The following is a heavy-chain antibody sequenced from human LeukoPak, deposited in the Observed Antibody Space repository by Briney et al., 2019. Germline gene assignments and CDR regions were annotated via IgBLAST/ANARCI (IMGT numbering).Heavy chain of an antibody. J-gene: IGHJ4*02. CDR2: IKQDGSEK. V-gene: IGHV3-7*01. Sequence: GGSLRLSCAASGFTFSTYRMSWVRQAPGKGLEWVANIKQDGSEKHYVDSVKGRFTISRDNAKNSLNLQMNSLRAEDTAVYYCAREGDSGYVELDSWGQGTLVTVSS. D-gene: IGHD5-12*01. CDR3: AREGDSGYVELDS. CDR1: GFTFSTYR.